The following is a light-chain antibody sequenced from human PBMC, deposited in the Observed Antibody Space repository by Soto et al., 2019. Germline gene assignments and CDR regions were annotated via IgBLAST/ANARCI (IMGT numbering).Light chain of an antibody. J-gene: IGLJ1*01. Sequence: QSALTQPASVSGSPGQSITISCTGTSSDVGSYNLVSWYHQHPGKAPKLMIYEGSKRPSGVSNRFSGYKSGNTASLTISGFQAEDEADYYCCSYAGGDTFVFGTGTKLTVL. V-gene: IGLV2-23*01. CDR2: EGS. CDR3: CSYAGGDTFV. CDR1: SSDVGSYNL.